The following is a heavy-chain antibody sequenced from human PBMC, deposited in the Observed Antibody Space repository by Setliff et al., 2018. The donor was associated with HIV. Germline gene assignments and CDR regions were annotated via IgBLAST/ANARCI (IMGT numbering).Heavy chain of an antibody. V-gene: IGHV3-30*03. D-gene: IGHD3-16*01. CDR3: ARACGGGGACYYLDS. CDR1: GFTFSTHG. Sequence: GGSLRLSCAASGFTFSTHGMHWVRQAPGKGLEWVAIISNDGSEINYGDSAKGRFTISRDDSKNTVYLQMNSLRTEDSAVYYCARACGGGGACYYLDSWGQGTLVTVSS. J-gene: IGHJ4*02. CDR2: ISNDGSEI.